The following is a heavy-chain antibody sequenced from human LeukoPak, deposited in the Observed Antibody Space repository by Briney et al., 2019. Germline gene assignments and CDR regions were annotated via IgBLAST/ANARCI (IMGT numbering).Heavy chain of an antibody. CDR2: ISWNSGSI. CDR1: GFTFDDYA. CDR3: AKLKGHFDY. V-gene: IGHV3-9*01. J-gene: IGHJ4*02. Sequence: GRSLRLSCAASGFTFDDYAMHWVRQAPGKGLEWVSGISWNSGSIGYADSVKGRFTISRDNAKNSLYLQMNNLRAEDTALYYCAKLKGHFDYWGQGTLVTVSS.